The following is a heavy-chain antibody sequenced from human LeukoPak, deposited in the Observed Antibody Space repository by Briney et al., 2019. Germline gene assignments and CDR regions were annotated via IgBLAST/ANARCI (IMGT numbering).Heavy chain of an antibody. CDR3: ATGGPWDLLKY. Sequence: ASVKVSCKVSGDTLTELSTHWVRQAPGKGLEWMGGFDPEHGEMIYAQKLQGRVTMTEDRSTDTAYMELSSLRSEDTAVYYCATGGPWDLLKYWGQGTLVTVSS. CDR2: FDPEHGEM. J-gene: IGHJ4*02. D-gene: IGHD3-9*01. CDR1: GDTLTELS. V-gene: IGHV1-24*01.